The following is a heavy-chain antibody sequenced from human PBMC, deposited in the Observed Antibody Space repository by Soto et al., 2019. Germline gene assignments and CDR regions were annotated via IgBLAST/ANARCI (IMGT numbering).Heavy chain of an antibody. CDR3: ARGYTFPFDP. Sequence: CKRSAYTFPRYAMDWVRQAPGQRLEWMGWINAGNGNTKYSQKFQGRVTITRDTSASTAYMELSSLRSEDTAVYYCARGYTFPFDPWGQGTLVTVSS. CDR2: INAGNGNT. J-gene: IGHJ5*02. D-gene: IGHD1-26*01. V-gene: IGHV1-3*01. CDR1: AYTFPRYA.